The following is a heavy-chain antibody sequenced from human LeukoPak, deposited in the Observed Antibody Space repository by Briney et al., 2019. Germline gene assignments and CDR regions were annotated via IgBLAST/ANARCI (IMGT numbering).Heavy chain of an antibody. Sequence: GESLKISCKGSGYSFTTYWIGWVRQTPGKGLEWMGIIYPGDSDTRYSPSFQGQVIMSADKSISTAYLQWSSLKASDTAMYYCARSTVTPDHYFYMDAWGKGTTVTVSS. CDR3: ARSTVTPDHYFYMDA. CDR1: GYSFTTYW. D-gene: IGHD4-17*01. V-gene: IGHV5-51*01. CDR2: IYPGDSDT. J-gene: IGHJ6*03.